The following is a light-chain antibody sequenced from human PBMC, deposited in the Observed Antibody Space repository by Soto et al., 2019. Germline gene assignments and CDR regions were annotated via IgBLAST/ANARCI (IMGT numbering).Light chain of an antibody. Sequence: QSVLTQPPSASGTPGQRVTISCSGRSSNIGSNAVNWYQQLPGTAPKLLIYSNNQRPSGVPDRFSGSKSGTSASLAISGLQSEDEADYYCATWDDSLNGLFGGGSTLTVL. J-gene: IGLJ2*01. V-gene: IGLV1-44*01. CDR1: SSNIGSNA. CDR3: ATWDDSLNGL. CDR2: SNN.